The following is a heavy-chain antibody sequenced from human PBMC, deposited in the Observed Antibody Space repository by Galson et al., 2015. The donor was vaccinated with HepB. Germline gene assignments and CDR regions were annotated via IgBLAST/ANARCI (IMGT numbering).Heavy chain of an antibody. CDR2: ISYDGSNK. CDR3: AKATTAAAGNGCVY. J-gene: IGHJ4*02. CDR1: GFTFSSYG. D-gene: IGHD6-13*01. V-gene: IGHV3-30*18. Sequence: SLRLSCAASGFTFSSYGMHWVRQAPGKGLEWVAVISYDGSNKYYADSVKGRFTISRDNSKNTLYLQMNSLRAEDTAVYYCAKATTAAAGNGCVYWGQGTLVTISS.